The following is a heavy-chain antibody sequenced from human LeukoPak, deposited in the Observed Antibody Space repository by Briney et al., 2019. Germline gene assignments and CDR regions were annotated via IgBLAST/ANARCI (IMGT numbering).Heavy chain of an antibody. D-gene: IGHD2-15*01. J-gene: IGHJ6*02. CDR2: IYYSGST. Sequence: SETLSLTCTVSGGSISSYRWSWIRQPPGKGLEWIGYIYYSGSTNYNPSLKSRVTISVDTSKNQFSLKLSSVTAADTAVYYCARVIHSLDTRGRYYYYGMDVWGQGTTVTVSS. CDR1: GGSISSYR. CDR3: ARVIHSLDTRGRYYYYGMDV. V-gene: IGHV4-59*01.